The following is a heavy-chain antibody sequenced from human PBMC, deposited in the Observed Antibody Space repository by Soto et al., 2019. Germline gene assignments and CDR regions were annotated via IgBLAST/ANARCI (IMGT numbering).Heavy chain of an antibody. V-gene: IGHV1-3*01. Sequence: ALVKVSCRASGYTFTNYAIQCVRQAPGQRLEWMGWINAGSAKTNYSQKFQCRVTITGDESTSTAYMELSTVRSEDTAVYYCARAPFDGVCCDYYYYGMDVWGQGTTVTVSS. J-gene: IGHJ6*02. CDR2: INAGSAKT. CDR3: ARAPFDGVCCDYYYYGMDV. CDR1: GYTFTNYA. D-gene: IGHD2-8*01.